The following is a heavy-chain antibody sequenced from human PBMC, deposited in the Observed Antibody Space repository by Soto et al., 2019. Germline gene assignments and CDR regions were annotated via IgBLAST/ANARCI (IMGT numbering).Heavy chain of an antibody. D-gene: IGHD5-12*01. J-gene: IGHJ4*02. CDR1: GGSISSYY. CDR3: ARRFVATANFDY. CDR2: IYYSGST. V-gene: IGHV4-59*05. Sequence: PSETLSLTCTVSGGSISSYYWSWIRQPPGKGLEWIGSIYYSGSTYYNPSLKSRVTISVDTSKNQFSLKLSSVTAADTAVYYCARRFVATANFDYWGQGTLVTVSS.